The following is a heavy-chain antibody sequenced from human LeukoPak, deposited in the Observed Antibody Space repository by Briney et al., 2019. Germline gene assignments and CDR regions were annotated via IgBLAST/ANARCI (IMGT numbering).Heavy chain of an antibody. J-gene: IGHJ4*02. CDR1: GYTFTSYG. V-gene: IGHV1-18*01. CDR2: ISAYNGNT. Sequence: ASVKVSCKASGYTFTSYGISWVRQAPGQGLEWMGWISAYNGNTNYAQKLQGRVTMTTDTSTSTAYMELRSLRSDDTAVYYRARVADYYDSSGRYFDYWGQGTLVTVSS. CDR3: ARVADYYDSSGRYFDY. D-gene: IGHD3-22*01.